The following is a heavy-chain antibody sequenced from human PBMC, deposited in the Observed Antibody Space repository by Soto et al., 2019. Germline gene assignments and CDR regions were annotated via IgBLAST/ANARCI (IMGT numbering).Heavy chain of an antibody. CDR3: AIRGSVGMIVVVTETPFDP. Sequence: QVQLVQSGAEVKKPGSSVKVSCKASGGTFSSYAISWVRQAPGQGLEWMGGIIPIFGTANYAQKFQGRVTSTADESTSTAYMELSSLRSEDTAVYYCAIRGSVGMIVVVTETPFDPWGQGTLVTVSS. D-gene: IGHD3-22*01. V-gene: IGHV1-69*12. CDR1: GGTFSSYA. J-gene: IGHJ5*02. CDR2: IIPIFGTA.